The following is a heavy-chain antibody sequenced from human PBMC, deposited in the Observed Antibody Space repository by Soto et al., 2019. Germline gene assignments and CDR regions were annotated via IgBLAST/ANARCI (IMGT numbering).Heavy chain of an antibody. J-gene: IGHJ4*02. V-gene: IGHV5-51*01. D-gene: IGHD2-2*01. Sequence: GESLKLSCKASGFTFTSYWIAWVRQMPGKGLEWMGIIYPGDSDTSYSPSFQGQATISADKSINTAYLQWSSLKASDTAMYYCAKHEGYCSSTTCSNFDYWGQGTLVTVSS. CDR1: GFTFTSYW. CDR3: AKHEGYCSSTTCSNFDY. CDR2: IYPGDSDT.